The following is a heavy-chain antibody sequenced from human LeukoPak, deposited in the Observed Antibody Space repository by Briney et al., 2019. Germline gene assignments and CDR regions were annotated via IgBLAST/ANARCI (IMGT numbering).Heavy chain of an antibody. CDR1: GFTFSVYY. CDR3: ARVSGGSYIIANRGYYYYYMDV. CDR2: IRSGGSTI. J-gene: IGHJ6*03. Sequence: GGSLRLSWAASGFTFSVYYMSWIRQAAGKWMGWVSYIRSGGSTIYYADSVKGRFTISRDNAKNPLYLQMNSLRAEDTAVYYCARVSGGSYIIANRGYYYYYMDVWGKGTTVTVSS. V-gene: IGHV3-11*01. D-gene: IGHD1-26*01.